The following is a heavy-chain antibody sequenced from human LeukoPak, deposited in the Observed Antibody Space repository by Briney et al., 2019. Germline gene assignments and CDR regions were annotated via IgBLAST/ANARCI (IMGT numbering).Heavy chain of an antibody. CDR3: ARETGLDPRVDY. J-gene: IGHJ4*02. D-gene: IGHD1-14*01. CDR2: IYYSGST. CDR1: GGSVASASYY. Sequence: PSETLSLTCTVSGGSVASASYYWSWIRQPPGKGLEWIGYIYYSGSTNYNPSLKSRVTISVDTSKNQFSLKLSSVTAADTAVYYCARETGLDPRVDYWGQGTLVTVSS. V-gene: IGHV4-61*01.